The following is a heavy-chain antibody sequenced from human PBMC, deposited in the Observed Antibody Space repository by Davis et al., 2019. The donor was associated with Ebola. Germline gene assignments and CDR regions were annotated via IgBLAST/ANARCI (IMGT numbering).Heavy chain of an antibody. J-gene: IGHJ3*02. V-gene: IGHV3-7*01. CDR1: GFTFISYW. Sequence: GGSLRLSCAASGFTFISYWMTWVRQAPRKGLEWVANIKQDGSEKYYVDSVKGRFTISRDNAKNTLYLQKNSLRVEDTAVYYCAREMATTNDAFDIWGQGTMVSVSS. D-gene: IGHD5-24*01. CDR2: IKQDGSEK. CDR3: AREMATTNDAFDI.